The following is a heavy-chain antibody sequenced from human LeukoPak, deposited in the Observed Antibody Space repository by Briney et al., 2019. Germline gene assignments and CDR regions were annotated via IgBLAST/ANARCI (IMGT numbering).Heavy chain of an antibody. Sequence: GGSLRLSCAASGFSFSSYWMHWVRQAPGKGLVWVAHIHSDEITTAYADSVKGRFTISRDNTRNMLYLQMNSLRAEDTAVYYCARDAAWSGSYSDYWGQGTLVTVSS. J-gene: IGHJ4*02. V-gene: IGHV3-74*01. CDR3: ARDAAWSGSYSDY. CDR1: GFSFSSYW. D-gene: IGHD1-26*01. CDR2: IHSDEITT.